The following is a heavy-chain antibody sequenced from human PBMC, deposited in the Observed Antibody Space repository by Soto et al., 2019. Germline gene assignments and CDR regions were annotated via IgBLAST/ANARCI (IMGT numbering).Heavy chain of an antibody. V-gene: IGHV3-30-3*01. CDR2: ISYDGSNK. J-gene: IGHJ6*02. CDR3: ASDLLGYCSSTSCHGIRYYGMDV. D-gene: IGHD2-2*01. Sequence: QVQLVESGGGVVQPGRSLRLSCAASGFTFSSYAMHWVRQAPGKGLEWVAVISYDGSNKYYADSVKGRFTISRDNSKNTLYLQMNSLRAEDTAVYYCASDLLGYCSSTSCHGIRYYGMDVWGQGTTVTVSS. CDR1: GFTFSSYA.